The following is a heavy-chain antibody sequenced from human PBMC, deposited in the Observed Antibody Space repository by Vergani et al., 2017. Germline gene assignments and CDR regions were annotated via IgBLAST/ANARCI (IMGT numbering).Heavy chain of an antibody. CDR1: GFSFNTYW. D-gene: IGHD3-10*01. J-gene: IGHJ4*02. CDR3: ANIPGVWFGDREGGFDY. Sequence: EVRLVESGGGLVQPGGSLRLSCAASGFSFNTYWMHWVRQAPGKGLVWVSRIDSDGSSTTYADSVRGRFTISRDNFKNTLSLQMNSLRPADTALYYCANIPGVWFGDREGGFDYWGLGTLVTVSS. V-gene: IGHV3-74*03. CDR2: IDSDGSST.